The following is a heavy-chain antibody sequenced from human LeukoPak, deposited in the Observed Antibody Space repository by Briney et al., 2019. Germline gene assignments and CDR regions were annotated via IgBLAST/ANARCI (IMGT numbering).Heavy chain of an antibody. CDR2: IIPIFGTA. V-gene: IGHV1-69*06. CDR1: GGTFSSYA. J-gene: IGHJ3*02. CDR3: ATHSSRWYDHDAFDI. Sequence: ASVKVSCKASGGTFSSYAISWVRQAPGQGLEWMGGIIPIFGTANYAQKFQGRVTITADKSTSTAYMELSSLRSEDTALYYCATHSSRWYDHDAFDIWGQGTMVTVSS. D-gene: IGHD6-19*01.